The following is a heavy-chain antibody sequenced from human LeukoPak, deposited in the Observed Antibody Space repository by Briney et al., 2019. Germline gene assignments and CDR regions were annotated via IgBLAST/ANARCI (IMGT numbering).Heavy chain of an antibody. J-gene: IGHJ4*02. CDR2: IKQDGSEK. Sequence: GGSLRLSCAASGFTFSSYAMSWVRQAPGKGLEWVANIKQDGSEKYYVDSVKGRFTISRDNAKNSLYLQMNSLRAEDTAVYYCARAPLGQQLAYWGQGTLVTVSS. CDR1: GFTFSSYA. CDR3: ARAPLGQQLAY. D-gene: IGHD6-13*01. V-gene: IGHV3-7*01.